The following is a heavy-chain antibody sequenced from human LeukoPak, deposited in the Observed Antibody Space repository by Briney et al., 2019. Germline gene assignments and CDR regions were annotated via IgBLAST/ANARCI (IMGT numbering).Heavy chain of an antibody. CDR3: ARGHYDILTGYRYTRGQYYYGMDV. CDR2: IIPIFGSV. J-gene: IGHJ6*02. V-gene: IGHV1-69*05. CDR1: RGTFNNYA. Sequence: ASVKVSCKASRGTFNNYAISWVRQAPGQGLEWMGGIIPIFGSVKYAQKFQGRVTMTRNTSISTAYMELSSLRSEDTAVYYCARGHYDILTGYRYTRGQYYYGMDVWGQGTTVTVSS. D-gene: IGHD3-9*01.